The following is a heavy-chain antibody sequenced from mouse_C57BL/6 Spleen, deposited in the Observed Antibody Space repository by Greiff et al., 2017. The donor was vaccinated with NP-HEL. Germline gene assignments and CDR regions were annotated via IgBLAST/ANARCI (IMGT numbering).Heavy chain of an antibody. CDR1: GYSFTGYF. CDR2: INPYNGDT. J-gene: IGHJ4*01. Sequence: EVQLQQSGPELVKPGDSVKISCKASGYSFTGYFMNWVMQSHGKSLEWIGRINPYNGDTFYNQKFKGKATLTVDKSSSTAHMELRSLTSEDSAVYYCARRIYYGYDAYAMDYWGQGTSVTVSS. V-gene: IGHV1-20*01. CDR3: ARRIYYGYDAYAMDY. D-gene: IGHD2-2*01.